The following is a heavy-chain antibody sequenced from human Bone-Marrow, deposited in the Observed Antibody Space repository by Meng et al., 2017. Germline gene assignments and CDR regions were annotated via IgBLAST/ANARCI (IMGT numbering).Heavy chain of an antibody. Sequence: ETLSLTCAASGFTFSSYAMSWVRQAPGKGLEWVSAISGSGGSTYYADSVKGRFTISRDNSKNTLYLQMNSLRAEDTAVYYCAKDKPRVTGGSSGWYGYYYYGMDVWGQGTTVTVSS. V-gene: IGHV3-23*01. CDR1: GFTFSSYA. D-gene: IGHD6-19*01. J-gene: IGHJ6*02. CDR3: AKDKPRVTGGSSGWYGYYYYGMDV. CDR2: ISGSGGST.